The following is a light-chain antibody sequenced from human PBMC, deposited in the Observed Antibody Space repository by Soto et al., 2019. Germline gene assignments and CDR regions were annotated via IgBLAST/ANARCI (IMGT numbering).Light chain of an antibody. CDR1: QSIRRF. V-gene: IGKV1-39*01. CDR3: QQSYSTFPT. Sequence: DIQMTQSPSSLSASMGERVTITCRASQSIRRFLNWYRQKPGKAPKLLIYAASSLQSGVPSRFSGSGSGTDFTITISSLQPEDFATYYCQQSYSTFPTFGQGTKLE. CDR2: AAS. J-gene: IGKJ2*01.